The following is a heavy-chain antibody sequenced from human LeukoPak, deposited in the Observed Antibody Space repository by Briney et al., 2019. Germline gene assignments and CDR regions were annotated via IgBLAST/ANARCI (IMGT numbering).Heavy chain of an antibody. CDR1: GFTFSTYA. CDR2: ISGRGDST. Sequence: TGGSLRLSCAASGFTFSTYAMSWVRQAPGKGLEWVSAISGRGDSTYYADSVKGRFTISRDNSKNTLYLQMNSLRAEDTAVYYCAKDADGGYIVVVVAAGSFDYWGQGTLVTVSS. J-gene: IGHJ4*02. D-gene: IGHD2-15*01. V-gene: IGHV3-23*01. CDR3: AKDADGGYIVVVVAAGSFDY.